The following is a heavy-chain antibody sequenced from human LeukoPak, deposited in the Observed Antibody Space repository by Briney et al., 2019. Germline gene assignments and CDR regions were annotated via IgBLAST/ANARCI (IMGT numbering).Heavy chain of an antibody. CDR1: GFTLSVYW. D-gene: IGHD2-2*01. V-gene: IGHV3-23*01. Sequence: PGGSLRLSCAVSGFTLSVYWMHWVRQAPGKGLEWVSAISGSGGSTYYADSVKGRFTISRDNSKNTLYLQMNSLRAEDTAVYYCAKDRRHCSSTSCYWVPYYFDYWGQGTLVTVSS. CDR2: ISGSGGST. CDR3: AKDRRHCSSTSCYWVPYYFDY. J-gene: IGHJ4*02.